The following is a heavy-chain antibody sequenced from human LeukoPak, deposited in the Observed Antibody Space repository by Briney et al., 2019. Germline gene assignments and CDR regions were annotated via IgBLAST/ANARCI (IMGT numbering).Heavy chain of an antibody. CDR1: GFTFSSYA. CDR3: AKDIVVVPAPVGYFDL. J-gene: IGHJ2*01. CDR2: ISGSGGST. V-gene: IGHV3-23*01. Sequence: GGSLRLSCAASGFTFSSYAMSWVRQAPGKGLESVSGISGSGGSTYYADSVKGRFTISRDNSKNTEYLQMNSLRAEDTAVYYCAKDIVVVPAPVGYFDLWGRGTLVTVSS. D-gene: IGHD2-2*01.